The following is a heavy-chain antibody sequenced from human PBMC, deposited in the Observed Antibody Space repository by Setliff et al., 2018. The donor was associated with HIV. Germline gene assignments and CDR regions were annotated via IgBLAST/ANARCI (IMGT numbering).Heavy chain of an antibody. V-gene: IGHV1-69*13. D-gene: IGHD4-17*01. CDR2: ILPFFDTA. CDR3: ASASGDYEPYQY. Sequence: SVKVSCKVSGGTFTRNCISWVRQAPGQGLEWMGGILPFFDTANYAPQFRGRATITADESSRTAYMELTSLKSEDSAVYYCASASGDYEPYQYWGQGTLVTVSS. CDR1: GGTFTRNC. J-gene: IGHJ1*01.